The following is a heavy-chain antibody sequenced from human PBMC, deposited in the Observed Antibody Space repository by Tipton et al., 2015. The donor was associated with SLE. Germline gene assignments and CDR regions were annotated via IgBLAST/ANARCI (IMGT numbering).Heavy chain of an antibody. CDR1: GGSISSSTYY. D-gene: IGHD3-3*01. J-gene: IGHJ4*02. CDR2: IYYGRTT. CDR3: ARHQSFRGGSYDFWSGLYHFDS. V-gene: IGHV4-39*07. Sequence: GLVKPSETLSLTCPVSGGSISSSTYYWAWIRQSPGKGLEWIGSIYYGRTTYRNPSLMSRVTISVDTSKNQLSLKVTSVSAADTAVYYCARHQSFRGGSYDFWSGLYHFDSWGQGALVAVSS.